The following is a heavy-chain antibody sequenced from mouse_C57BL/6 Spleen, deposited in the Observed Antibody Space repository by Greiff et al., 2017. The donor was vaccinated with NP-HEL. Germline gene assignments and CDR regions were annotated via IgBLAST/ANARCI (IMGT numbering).Heavy chain of an antibody. V-gene: IGHV1-7*01. Sequence: QVQLQQSGAELAKPGASVKLSCKASGYTFTSYWMHWVKQRPGQGLEWIGYINPSSGYTKYNQKFKDKATLTADKSSSTTYMQLSSLTYEDSAVYDCARGYPIVARYFDVWGTGTTVTVSS. CDR2: INPSSGYT. D-gene: IGHD1-1*01. J-gene: IGHJ1*03. CDR1: GYTFTSYW. CDR3: ARGYPIVARYFDV.